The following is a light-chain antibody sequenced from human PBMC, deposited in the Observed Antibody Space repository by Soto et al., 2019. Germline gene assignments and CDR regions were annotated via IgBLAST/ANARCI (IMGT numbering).Light chain of an antibody. Sequence: QSVLTQPPSASGAPGQRFTISCSGSSSNIGSNTVNWYQQLPGTAPKLLIYTNNQRPSGVRDRFSGSRSGTSASLAISGLQSEDEADYYCAAWDDSQNGFVFGTGTKVTVL. CDR2: TNN. CDR3: AAWDDSQNGFV. V-gene: IGLV1-44*01. J-gene: IGLJ1*01. CDR1: SSNIGSNT.